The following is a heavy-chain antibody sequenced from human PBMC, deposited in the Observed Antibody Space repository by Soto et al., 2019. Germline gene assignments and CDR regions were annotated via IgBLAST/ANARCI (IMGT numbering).Heavy chain of an antibody. CDR1: GGSISSGDYY. D-gene: IGHD3-22*01. CDR2: IYYSGST. Sequence: QVQLQESGPGLVKPSQTLSLTCTVSGGSISSGDYYWSWIRQPPGKGLEWIEYIYYSGSTYSNPSLKSRVTISVDTSKNQFSLKLSSVTAADTAVYYCARFITYYYDSSGYYFDYWGQGTLVTVS. CDR3: ARFITYYYDSSGYYFDY. J-gene: IGHJ4*02. V-gene: IGHV4-30-4*01.